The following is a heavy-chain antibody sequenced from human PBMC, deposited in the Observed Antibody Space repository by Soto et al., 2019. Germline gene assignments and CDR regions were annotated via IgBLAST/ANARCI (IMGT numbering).Heavy chain of an antibody. J-gene: IGHJ6*02. CDR3: AAGYYYGSGSPFYGMDV. D-gene: IGHD3-10*01. Sequence: SVKVSCKAVGYTFINYGISWVRQAPGQRLEWIGWIVVGSGNTNYAQKFQERVTITRDMSTSTAYMELSSLRSEDTAVYYCAAGYYYGSGSPFYGMDVWGQGTTVTVSS. CDR1: GYTFINYG. CDR2: IVVGSGNT. V-gene: IGHV1-58*02.